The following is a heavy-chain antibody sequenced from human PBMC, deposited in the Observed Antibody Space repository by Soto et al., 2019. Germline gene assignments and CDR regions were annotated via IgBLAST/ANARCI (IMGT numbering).Heavy chain of an antibody. CDR2: ISGSGDNT. V-gene: IGHV3-23*01. J-gene: IGHJ4*02. D-gene: IGHD2-8*01. Sequence: PAGALRLFCAGSVCPAIRYPMSWVRTAPGKGLEWVSSISGSGDNTYYPDSVKGRFTISRDNSKNTLYLQMSSLRAEDTAVYYCADGGEWSFKFDYWGQGNVVTVSS. CDR3: ADGGEWSFKFDY. CDR1: VCPAIRYP.